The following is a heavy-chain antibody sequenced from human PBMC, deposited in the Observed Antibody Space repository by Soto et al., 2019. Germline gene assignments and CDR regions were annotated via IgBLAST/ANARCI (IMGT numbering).Heavy chain of an antibody. J-gene: IGHJ5*02. Sequence: GGSLRLSCAAPGFTFSYYAMSWVRQAPGKGLEWVSAISASGDSTYYADSVKGRFTISRDNSKNTLYLQMNSLRAEDTAVYHCAKDPGGYCSGGSCYSGWFDPWGQGTLVTVSS. CDR2: ISASGDST. CDR1: GFTFSYYA. V-gene: IGHV3-23*01. CDR3: AKDPGGYCSGGSCYSGWFDP. D-gene: IGHD2-15*01.